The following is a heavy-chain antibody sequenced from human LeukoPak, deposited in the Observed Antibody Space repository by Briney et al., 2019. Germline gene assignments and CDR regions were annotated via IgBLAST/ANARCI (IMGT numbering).Heavy chain of an antibody. D-gene: IGHD3-3*01. CDR2: MNPNSGNT. J-gene: IGHJ6*03. CDR1: GYTFTSYD. V-gene: IGHV1-8*03. CDR3: ARSTLSYDFWSGYYVDPYYYYYMDV. Sequence: ASVKVSCKASGYTFTSYDINWVRRATGQGLEWMGWMNPNSGNTGYAQKFQGRVTITRNTSISTAYMELSSLRSEDTAVYYCARSTLSYDFWSGYYVDPYYYYYMDVWGKGTTVTVSS.